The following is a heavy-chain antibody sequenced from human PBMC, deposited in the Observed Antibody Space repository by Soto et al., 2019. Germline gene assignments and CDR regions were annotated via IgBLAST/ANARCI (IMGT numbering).Heavy chain of an antibody. CDR1: GYTFTSYY. CDR2: INPSGGST. V-gene: IGHV1-46*01. Sequence: ASVKVSCKASGYTFTSYYMHWVRQAPGQGLEWMGIINPSGGSTSYAQKFQGRVTMTRDTSTSTVYMELSSLRSEDTAVYYCARDQTAFYYYYGMDVWGQGTTVTVSS. CDR3: ARDQTAFYYYYGMDV. J-gene: IGHJ6*02.